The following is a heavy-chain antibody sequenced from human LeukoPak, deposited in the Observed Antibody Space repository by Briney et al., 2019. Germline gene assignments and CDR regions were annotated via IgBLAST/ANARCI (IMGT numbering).Heavy chain of an antibody. CDR2: IFHSGST. Sequence: PSETLSLTCTVSDNSLSSDYYWGWIRPSPGKGLEWIGNIFHSGSTYYNPSLKSRVTMSMGTPKNQFSLKLASVTAADTAVYYCARSDWYLRGDAFDIWGQGTTVIVSS. CDR3: ARSDWYLRGDAFDI. V-gene: IGHV4-38-2*02. J-gene: IGHJ3*02. CDR1: DNSLSSDYY. D-gene: IGHD2-21*02.